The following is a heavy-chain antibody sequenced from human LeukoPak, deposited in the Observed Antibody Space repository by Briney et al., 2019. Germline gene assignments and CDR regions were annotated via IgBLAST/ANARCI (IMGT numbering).Heavy chain of an antibody. Sequence: GGSLRLSCAASGFTFSDHYMSWLRQAPGKGLEGVSYISTRSTTIKYADSVRGRFTISRDNAQNSLYLQMNSLRAEDTAIYYCARESYPWYFDYWGQGTLVTVSP. V-gene: IGHV3-11*01. CDR2: ISTRSTTI. D-gene: IGHD1-26*01. CDR1: GFTFSDHY. CDR3: ARESYPWYFDY. J-gene: IGHJ4*02.